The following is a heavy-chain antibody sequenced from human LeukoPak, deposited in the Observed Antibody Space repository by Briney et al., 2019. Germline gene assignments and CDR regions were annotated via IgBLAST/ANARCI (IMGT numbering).Heavy chain of an antibody. D-gene: IGHD3-16*02. CDR3: ARDKRGFGGVIVGDY. CDR1: GGTFSSYA. CDR2: IIPILGIA. Sequence: SVKVSCKASGGTFSSYAISWVRQAPGQGLEWMGRIIPILGIANYAQKFQGRVTITADKSTSTAYMELSSLRSEDTAVYYCARDKRGFGGVIVGDYWGQGTLVTVSS. V-gene: IGHV1-69*04. J-gene: IGHJ4*02.